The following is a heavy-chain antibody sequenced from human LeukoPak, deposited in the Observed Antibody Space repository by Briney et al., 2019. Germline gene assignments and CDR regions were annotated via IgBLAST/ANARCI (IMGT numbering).Heavy chain of an antibody. Sequence: GGSLRLSCAASGFTFDDYGMSWVRQAPGKGLEWVGRIKSKTDGGTTDYAAPVKGRFTISRDDSKNTLYLQMNSLKTEDTAVYYCTPGLSPYYYDSSGFDYWGQGTLVTVSS. CDR2: IKSKTDGGTT. D-gene: IGHD3-22*01. CDR3: TPGLSPYYYDSSGFDY. V-gene: IGHV3-15*01. J-gene: IGHJ4*02. CDR1: GFTFDDYG.